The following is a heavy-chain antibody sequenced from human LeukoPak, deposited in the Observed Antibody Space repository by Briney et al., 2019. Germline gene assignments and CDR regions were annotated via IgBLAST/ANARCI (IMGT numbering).Heavy chain of an antibody. V-gene: IGHV1-8*01. CDR3: ARGRYSGTERAFDI. CDR1: GYTFTSYD. D-gene: IGHD1-26*01. Sequence: ASVKVSCKASGYTFTSYDINWVRQATGQGLEWMGWMNPNSGNTGYAQKFQGRVTMTRNTSISTAYMELSSLRSEDTAVYYCARGRYSGTERAFDIWGQGTMVTVSS. J-gene: IGHJ3*02. CDR2: MNPNSGNT.